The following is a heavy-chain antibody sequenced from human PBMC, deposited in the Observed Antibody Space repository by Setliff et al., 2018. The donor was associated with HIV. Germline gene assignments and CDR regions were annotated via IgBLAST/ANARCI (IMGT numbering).Heavy chain of an antibody. CDR2: IFYSGST. CDR1: GASISSISYY. CDR3: ARVPHRVVGTTTLLYHFDY. D-gene: IGHD1-26*01. Sequence: PSETLSLTCSVSGASISSISYYWGWIRQPPGKGLEWIGSIFYSGSTFYNPSLKSRVTISVDTTTNQVSLQVNSVTAVDTAVYYCARVPHRVVGTTTLLYHFDYWGLGTLVTVSS. V-gene: IGHV4-39*07. J-gene: IGHJ4*02.